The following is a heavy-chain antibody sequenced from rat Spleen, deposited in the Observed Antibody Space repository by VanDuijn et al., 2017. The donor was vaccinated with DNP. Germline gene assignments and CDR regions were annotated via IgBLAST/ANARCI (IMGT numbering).Heavy chain of an antibody. J-gene: IGHJ2*01. CDR1: GYSITSNY. CDR2: ISYSGGT. CDR3: ARWTRYFDY. D-gene: IGHD1-7*01. Sequence: EVQLQESGSGLVKPSQSLSLTCSVTGYSITSNYWGWIRKFPGDKMEYIGHISYSGGTNYNPSFKSRISITRDTSKNHFFLLLNSVTTEDTATYYCARWTRYFDYWGQGVMVTVSS. V-gene: IGHV3-1*01.